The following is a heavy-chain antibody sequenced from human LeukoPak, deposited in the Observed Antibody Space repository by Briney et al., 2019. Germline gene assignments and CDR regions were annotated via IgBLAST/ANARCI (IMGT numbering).Heavy chain of an antibody. CDR2: ISSSSSYI. D-gene: IGHD3-22*01. V-gene: IGHV3-21*01. J-gene: IGHJ4*02. CDR3: ARDFGFITMIVGY. CDR1: GFTFSSYS. Sequence: PGGSLRLSCAASGFTFSSYSMNWVRQAPGKGLEWVSSISSSSSYIYYADSVKGRFTISRDNAKNSLYLQMNSLRAEDTAVYYCARDFGFITMIVGYWGQGTLVTVSS.